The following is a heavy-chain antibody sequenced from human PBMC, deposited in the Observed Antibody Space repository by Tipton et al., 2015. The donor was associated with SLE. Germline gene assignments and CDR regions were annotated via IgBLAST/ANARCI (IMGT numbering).Heavy chain of an antibody. CDR2: IYYSGST. J-gene: IGHJ4*02. D-gene: IGHD3-10*01. V-gene: IGHV4-39*01. Sequence: TLSLTCTVSGGSISSSSYYWGWIRQPPGKGLEWIGSIYYSGSTYYNPSLKSRVTISVDTSKNQFSLKLSSVTAADTAVYYCASPVDSSGSYILSLDYWGQGTLVTVSS. CDR1: GGSISSSSYY. CDR3: ASPVDSSGSYILSLDY.